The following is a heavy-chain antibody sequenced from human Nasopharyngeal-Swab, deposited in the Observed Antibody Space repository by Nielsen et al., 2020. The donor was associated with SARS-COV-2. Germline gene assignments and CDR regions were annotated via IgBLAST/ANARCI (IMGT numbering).Heavy chain of an antibody. Sequence: GESLKISCAASGFTFSSYEMNWVRQAPGKGLEWVSYISSSGSTIYYADSVKGRFTISRDNAKNSLYLQMNSLRAEDTAVYYCASSATYYDILTGYNYYYYMDVWGKGTTVTVSS. CDR3: ASSATYYDILTGYNYYYYMDV. CDR1: GFTFSSYE. J-gene: IGHJ6*03. V-gene: IGHV3-48*03. D-gene: IGHD3-9*01. CDR2: ISSSGSTI.